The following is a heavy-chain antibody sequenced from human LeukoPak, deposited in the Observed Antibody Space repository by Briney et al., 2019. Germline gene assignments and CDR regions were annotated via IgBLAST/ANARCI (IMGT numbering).Heavy chain of an antibody. CDR2: ISGSGGST. V-gene: IGHV3-53*05. Sequence: PGGSLRLSCAASGFTVSSNYMSWVRQAPGKGLEWVSAISGSGGSTYYADSVKGRFTISRDNSKNTLYLQMNSLRAEDTAVYYCARTMAMGRDYMDVWGKGTTVTVSS. D-gene: IGHD3-10*01. CDR3: ARTMAMGRDYMDV. J-gene: IGHJ6*03. CDR1: GFTVSSNY.